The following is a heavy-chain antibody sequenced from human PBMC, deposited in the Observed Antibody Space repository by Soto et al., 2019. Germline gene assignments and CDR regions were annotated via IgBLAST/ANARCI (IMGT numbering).Heavy chain of an antibody. Sequence: GGSLRLACAASGFTFTSYALSWVRQPPGKGLEWVAVISGTGPSTYYAESVKGRFTISRDNSKNTLYLQMNSLRGEDTAVYYCVRVHTGTYTFDYWGQGTLVTVSS. CDR3: VRVHTGTYTFDY. V-gene: IGHV3-23*01. CDR2: ISGTGPST. CDR1: GFTFTSYA. D-gene: IGHD1-26*01. J-gene: IGHJ4*02.